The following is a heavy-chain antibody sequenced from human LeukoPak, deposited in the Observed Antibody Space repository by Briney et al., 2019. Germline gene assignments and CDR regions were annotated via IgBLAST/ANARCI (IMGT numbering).Heavy chain of an antibody. CDR3: VKDNSNWYWYFDL. D-gene: IGHD1-1*01. J-gene: IGHJ2*01. CDR1: GFTFNNYA. CDR2: ISGSGNST. V-gene: IGHV3-23*01. Sequence: GGSLRLSCAAPGFTFNNYAMIWVRQAPGKGLEWVSVISGSGNSTYYADSVKGRFTISRDNSKNPLYLQMNSLRGEDTAVYHCVKDNSNWYWYFDLWGRGTLVTVSS.